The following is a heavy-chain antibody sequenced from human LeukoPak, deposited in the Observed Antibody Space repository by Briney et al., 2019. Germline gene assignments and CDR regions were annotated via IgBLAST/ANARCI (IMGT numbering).Heavy chain of an antibody. CDR1: GGSISSYY. CDR2: MYSSGSS. Sequence: SETLSLTCTVSGGSISSYYWSWIRQPAGKGLEWIGRMYSSGSSNYNPSLKSRVTMSVDRSKNQFSLKLSSVTAADTAVYYCARGEAAAGSYWGQGTLVTVSS. J-gene: IGHJ4*02. V-gene: IGHV4-4*07. D-gene: IGHD6-13*01. CDR3: ARGEAAAGSY.